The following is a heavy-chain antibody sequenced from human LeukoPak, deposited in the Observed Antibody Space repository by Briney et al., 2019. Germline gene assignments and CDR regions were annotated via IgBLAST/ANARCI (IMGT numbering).Heavy chain of an antibody. J-gene: IGHJ4*02. V-gene: IGHV3-49*03. CDR3: ARDFSSIWYGTTDY. CDR1: GFTFGDYA. Sequence: PGGSLRLSCTASGFTFGDYAMSWFRQAPGKGLEWVGFIRSKAYGGTTEYAASVSGRFSVSRDDPKSIAYLQMNSLKTDDTAVYYCARDFSSIWYGTTDYWGQGTLVTVSS. CDR2: IRSKAYGGTT. D-gene: IGHD6-13*01.